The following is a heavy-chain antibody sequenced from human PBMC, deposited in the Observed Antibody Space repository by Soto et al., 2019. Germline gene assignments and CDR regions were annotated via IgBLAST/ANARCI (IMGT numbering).Heavy chain of an antibody. D-gene: IGHD1-1*01. V-gene: IGHV3-30*18. J-gene: IGHJ4*01. CDR3: SNGFGRTWIDH. CDR1: GFIVTSYG. CDR2: MSYVGTKE. Sequence: PGGSLTLSYAASGFIVTSYGMHLVRQAQGKGLEWVGAMSYVGTKEYCADPVKGRFALSRDSSRKTLFLQLNSLTAEDTAASYCSNGFGRTWIDHWADGTLVPVSS.